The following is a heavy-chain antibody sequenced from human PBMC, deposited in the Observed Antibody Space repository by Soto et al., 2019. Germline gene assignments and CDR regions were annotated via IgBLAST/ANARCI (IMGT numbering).Heavy chain of an antibody. CDR3: ARNRAEYCSGGSCTWCDP. J-gene: IGHJ5*02. CDR2: IYYSGST. Sequence: QVQLQESGPGLVKPSQTLSPTCTVSGGSISSGGCYWSWIRQHPGKGLEWIGYIYYSGSTYYNPSLKRRVTITVDTSKNPFSRKLNPVTGADTAVYYCARNRAEYCSGGSCTWCDPWGQGTLVTVSS. D-gene: IGHD2-15*01. V-gene: IGHV4-31*03. CDR1: GGSISSGGCY.